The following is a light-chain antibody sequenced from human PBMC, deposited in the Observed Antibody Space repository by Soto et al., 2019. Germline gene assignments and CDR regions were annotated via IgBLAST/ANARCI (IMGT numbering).Light chain of an antibody. CDR1: QSIRTY. V-gene: IGKV1-39*01. CDR2: AAS. Sequence: DIPMTQSPSSLSASVGDRVTITCRASQSIRTYLHWYQQKPGKAPKLLIYAASSLQSGVPSRFSGSGSGTDFTLTINSLQPEDFAAYYCQKSYSTLTFGGGTKVEIK. J-gene: IGKJ4*01. CDR3: QKSYSTLT.